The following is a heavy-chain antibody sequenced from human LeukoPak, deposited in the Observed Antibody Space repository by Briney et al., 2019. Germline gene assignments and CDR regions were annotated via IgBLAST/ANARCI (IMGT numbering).Heavy chain of an antibody. CDR3: ARDQTSDSYDYVWGSYRFPYYYYYGMDV. V-gene: IGHV3-7*03. CDR1: GFTFSSYW. J-gene: IGHJ6*04. CDR2: IKQDGSEK. Sequence: HPGGSLRLSCAASGFTFSSYWMSWVRQAPGKGLEWVANIKQDGSEKYYVDSVKSRFTISRDNAKNSLYLQMNSLRAEDTAVYYCARDQTSDSYDYVWGSYRFPYYYYYGMDVWGKGTTVTVSS. D-gene: IGHD3-16*02.